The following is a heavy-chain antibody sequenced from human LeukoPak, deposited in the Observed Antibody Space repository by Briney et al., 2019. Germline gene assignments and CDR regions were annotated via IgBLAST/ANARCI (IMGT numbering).Heavy chain of an antibody. CDR3: ARSGGLTAMVFY. Sequence: SETLSLTCTVSGGSLSSYYWSWIRQPPGKGVEWIGYIYYSRSINYNHSLHGRVTISVDTSKNQFALKLSSVTAADTAVYYFARSGGLTAMVFYWGQGTLVTVSS. J-gene: IGHJ4*02. CDR2: IYYSRSI. V-gene: IGHV4-59*01. CDR1: GGSLSSYY. D-gene: IGHD2-21*02.